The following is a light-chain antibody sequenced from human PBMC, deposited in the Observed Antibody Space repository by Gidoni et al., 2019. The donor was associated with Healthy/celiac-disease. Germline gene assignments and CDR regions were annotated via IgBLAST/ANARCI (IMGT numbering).Light chain of an antibody. CDR1: SSHVGGDNY. Sequence: QSALPQPPAAYGHPEQSVTISFTVTSSHVGGDNYVSGYQQHPGQAPKLMSYEVSKRPSGVPDRFSGSKSGNTASLTVSGLQAEDEADYYCSSYAGSNNFRVFGGGTKLTVL. CDR2: EVS. J-gene: IGLJ3*02. CDR3: SSYAGSNNFRV. V-gene: IGLV2-8*01.